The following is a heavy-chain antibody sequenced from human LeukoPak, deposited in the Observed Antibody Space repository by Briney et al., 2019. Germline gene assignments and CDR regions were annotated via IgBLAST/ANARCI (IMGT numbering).Heavy chain of an antibody. CDR3: ARGGPYDYVWGSYDY. V-gene: IGHV3-48*03. J-gene: IGHJ4*02. CDR1: GFTLSSYE. D-gene: IGHD3-16*01. CDR2: ISSSGSST. Sequence: GGPLRLSWAASGFTLSSYEMTWVRQAPGKGLEWVSYISSSGSSTYYADSVKGRFTISRDNAKNSLYLQMNSLRAEDTAVYYCARGGPYDYVWGSYDYWGQGTLVTVSS.